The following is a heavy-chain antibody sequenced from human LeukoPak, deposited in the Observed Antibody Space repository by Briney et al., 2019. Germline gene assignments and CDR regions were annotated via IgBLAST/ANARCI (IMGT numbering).Heavy chain of an antibody. J-gene: IGHJ4*02. D-gene: IGHD6-6*01. CDR2: ISGNGGRT. Sequence: GSLRLSCAAPGFTFSTYAMSWVRQAPGKGLEWVSAISGNGGRTYYADSAKGRFTISRDNSKSTLYLQMNSLRAADTAVYYCAKEAEYSTSGYFEYWGQGSLVTVSS. CDR3: AKEAEYSTSGYFEY. V-gene: IGHV3-23*01. CDR1: GFTFSTYA.